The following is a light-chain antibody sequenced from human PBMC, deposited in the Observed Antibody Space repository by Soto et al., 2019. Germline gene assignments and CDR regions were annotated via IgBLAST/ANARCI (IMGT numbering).Light chain of an antibody. CDR3: YQYGRSPDP. J-gene: IGKJ2*01. Sequence: EIVLTQSPGTLSLSPGERATLSCRASQSVSYSFLAWYQQKPGQAPRLLIYGASSRPTGIPDRFSGTGSGTELTLNISRPGAGGFGVYLRYQYGRSPDPFGQGDKPEIK. CDR1: QSVSYSF. V-gene: IGKV3-20*01. CDR2: GAS.